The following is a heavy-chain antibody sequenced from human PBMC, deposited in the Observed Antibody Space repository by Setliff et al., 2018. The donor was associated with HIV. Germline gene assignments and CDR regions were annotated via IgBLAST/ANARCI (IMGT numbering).Heavy chain of an antibody. J-gene: IGHJ4*02. CDR3: ARGPLYGYDRGYFDY. V-gene: IGHV1-69*10. CDR2: IIPVASIP. D-gene: IGHD5-12*01. CDR1: GGVFSTYG. Sequence: VKVSCKASGGVFSTYGMHWVRQAPGQGFEWVGGIIPVASIPNYAQKFQDRVTITADESTTTVYMEMRSLTSGDTALYYCARGPLYGYDRGYFDYWGQGTLVTVSS.